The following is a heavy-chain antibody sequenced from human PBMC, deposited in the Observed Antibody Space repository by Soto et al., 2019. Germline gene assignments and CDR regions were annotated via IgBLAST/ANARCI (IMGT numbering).Heavy chain of an antibody. J-gene: IGHJ4*02. V-gene: IGHV3-23*01. Sequence: GGSLRLSCTVSGFTFSSYAMRWVRQAPVKGLEWVSAISGSGDSTYYADSVKGRFTISRDNSKNTLYLQMNSLRAEDTAVYYCARRGSGSYYDYWGQGTLVTVSS. CDR2: ISGSGDST. CDR3: ARRGSGSYYDY. D-gene: IGHD1-26*01. CDR1: GFTFSSYA.